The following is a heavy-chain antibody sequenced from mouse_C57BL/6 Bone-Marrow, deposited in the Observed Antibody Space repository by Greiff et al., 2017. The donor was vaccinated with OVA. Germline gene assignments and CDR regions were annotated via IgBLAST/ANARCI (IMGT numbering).Heavy chain of an antibody. CDR2: INPSSGYT. CDR1: GYTFTSYW. J-gene: IGHJ4*01. CDR3: ARFCPYYYGKGSPMDY. D-gene: IGHD1-1*01. V-gene: IGHV1-7*01. Sequence: QVHVKQSGAELAKPGASVKLSCKASGYTFTSYWMHWVKQRPGQGLEWIGYINPSSGYTKYNQKFKDKATLTADKSSSTAYMQLSSLTYEDSAVYYCARFCPYYYGKGSPMDYWGQGTSVTVSS.